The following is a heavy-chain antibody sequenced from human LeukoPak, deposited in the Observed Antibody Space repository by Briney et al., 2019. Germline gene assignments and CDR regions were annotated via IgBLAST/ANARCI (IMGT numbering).Heavy chain of an antibody. CDR1: GYTFTGYY. J-gene: IGHJ4*02. D-gene: IGHD2-2*02. V-gene: IGHV1-2*02. Sequence: GSVKVSCKASGYTFTGYYMHWVRQAPGQGLEWMGWINPNSGGTNYAQKFQGRVTMTRDTSISTAYMELSRLRSDDTAVYYCARVSQLLYSLRYFDYWGQGTLVTVSS. CDR2: INPNSGGT. CDR3: ARVSQLLYSLRYFDY.